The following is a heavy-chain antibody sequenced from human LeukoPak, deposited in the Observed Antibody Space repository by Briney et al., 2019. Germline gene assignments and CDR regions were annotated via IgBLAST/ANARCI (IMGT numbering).Heavy chain of an antibody. CDR3: ARVGYYDFWSGRSSYYYYYMDV. CDR2: INHSGST. J-gene: IGHJ6*03. CDR1: GGSFSGYY. D-gene: IGHD3-3*01. V-gene: IGHV4-34*01. Sequence: SETLSLTCAVYGGSFSGYYWSWIRQPPGKGLEWIGEINHSGSTNYNPSLKSRVTISVDTSKNQFSLKLSSVTAADTAVYYCARVGYYDFWSGRSSYYYYYMDVWGKGTTVTVSS.